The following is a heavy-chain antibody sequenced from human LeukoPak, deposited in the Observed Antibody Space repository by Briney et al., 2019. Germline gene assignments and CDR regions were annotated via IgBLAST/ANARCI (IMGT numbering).Heavy chain of an antibody. V-gene: IGHV4-34*01. CDR3: ARVEAPPNWFDP. D-gene: IGHD3-3*01. CDR1: GGSFSGYY. CDR2: INHSGST. Sequence: SETLSLTCAVYGGSFSGYYWSLIRQPPGKGLEWIGEINHSGSTNYNPSLKSRVTISVDTSKNQFSLKLSSVTAADTAVYYCARVEAPPNWFDPWGQGTLVTVSS. J-gene: IGHJ5*02.